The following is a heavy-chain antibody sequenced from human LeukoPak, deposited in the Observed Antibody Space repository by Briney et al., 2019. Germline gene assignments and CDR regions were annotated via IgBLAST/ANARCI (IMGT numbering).Heavy chain of an antibody. D-gene: IGHD1-1*01. CDR2: IKSKTDGGTT. J-gene: IGHJ4*02. Sequence: GGSLRLSCAASGFTFSNVWMSWVRQAPGKGLEWVGRIKSKTDGGTTDYVAPVKGRFTISRDDPKNTLYLQMNSLKSEDTAVYYCTTRPTVYNIYFPATLDYWGQGTLVTVSS. CDR1: GFTFSNVW. V-gene: IGHV3-15*01. CDR3: TTRPTVYNIYFPATLDY.